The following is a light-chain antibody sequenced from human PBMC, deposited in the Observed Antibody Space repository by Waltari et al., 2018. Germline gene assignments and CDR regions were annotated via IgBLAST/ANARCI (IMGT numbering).Light chain of an antibody. CDR1: QSVSRD. CDR2: DAS. V-gene: IGKV3-11*01. CDR3: QQRRDWPLT. Sequence: EIVLTQSPATLSLSPGERASLSCRASQSVSRDLACYRQKPGQAPRLLIFDASIRATGTPARFSGSGSGTDFTLTISSLDSEDFAIYYCQQRRDWPLTFGGGTKVEIK. J-gene: IGKJ4*01.